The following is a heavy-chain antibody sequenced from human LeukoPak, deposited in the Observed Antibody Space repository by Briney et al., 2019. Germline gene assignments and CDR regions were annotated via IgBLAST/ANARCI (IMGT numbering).Heavy chain of an antibody. J-gene: IGHJ4*02. CDR2: ISWNSGSI. Sequence: GGSLRLSCAASGFTFDDYAMHWVRQAPGKGLEWVSGISWNSGSIGYADSVKGRFTISRDNAMNSLYLQMNSLRAEDTALYYCAKGPNCSGGSCYVFDYWGQGTLVTVSS. V-gene: IGHV3-9*01. CDR3: AKGPNCSGGSCYVFDY. CDR1: GFTFDDYA. D-gene: IGHD2-15*01.